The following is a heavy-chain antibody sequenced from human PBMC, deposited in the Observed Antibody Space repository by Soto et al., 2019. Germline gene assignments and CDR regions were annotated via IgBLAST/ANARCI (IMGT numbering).Heavy chain of an antibody. CDR2: IYWDDDK. J-gene: IGHJ4*02. D-gene: IGHD3-22*01. CDR3: AHRLCDSSCYWDVGYFDY. V-gene: IGHV2-5*02. CDR1: GFSLSTSGVS. Sequence: QITLKESGPTLVKPTQTLTLTCTFSGFSLSTSGVSVGWIRQPPGKALECLALIYWDDDKRYSPSLKSRLTITKDTSKNQVVLTMTNMDPVDTATYFCAHRLCDSSCYWDVGYFDYWGRGSLVTVSS.